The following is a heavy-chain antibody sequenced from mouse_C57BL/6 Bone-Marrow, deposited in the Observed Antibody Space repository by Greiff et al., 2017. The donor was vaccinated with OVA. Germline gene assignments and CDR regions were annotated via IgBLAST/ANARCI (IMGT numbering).Heavy chain of an antibody. D-gene: IGHD2-5*01. Sequence: VQLQQSGPELVKPGASVKLSCKASGYTFTSYDINWVKQRPGQGLEWIGNIYPSDSETHYNQKFKDKATLTVDKSSSTAYMQLSSLTSEDSAVYYCARESNYDYAMDYWGQGTSVTVSS. CDR3: ARESNYDYAMDY. J-gene: IGHJ4*01. V-gene: IGHV1-61*01. CDR1: GYTFTSYD. CDR2: IYPSDSET.